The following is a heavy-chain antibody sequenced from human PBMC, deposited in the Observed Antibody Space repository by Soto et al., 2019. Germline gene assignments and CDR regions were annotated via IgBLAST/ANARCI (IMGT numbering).Heavy chain of an antibody. D-gene: IGHD2-15*01. Sequence: EVQLVESGGGLVKPGGSLRLCCAASGFNFNSYTINWVRQAPGKRLEWLSSISSSGYIFSTDSVRGRFTISRDNAKNSVYLQINSLRDEDTAVYFCARDCSGGSCYPGMDVWGQGTTVTVSS. CDR2: ISSSGYI. J-gene: IGHJ6*02. CDR1: GFNFNSYT. CDR3: ARDCSGGSCYPGMDV. V-gene: IGHV3-21*01.